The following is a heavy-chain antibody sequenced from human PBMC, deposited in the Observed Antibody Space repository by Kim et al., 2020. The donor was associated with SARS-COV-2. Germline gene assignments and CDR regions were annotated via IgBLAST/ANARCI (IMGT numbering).Heavy chain of an antibody. CDR3: AKVRSGSWFSDY. V-gene: IGHV3-23*01. CDR2: IIASGGST. D-gene: IGHD6-13*01. CDR1: GFTFSSYA. Sequence: LSLTCAASGFTFSSYAMSWVRQAPGKGLEWVSSIIASGGSTSYADSVKGRFSISRDNSKNTLYLQMNSLRDEDSAVYYCAKVRSGSWFSDYLGQGTL. J-gene: IGHJ4*02.